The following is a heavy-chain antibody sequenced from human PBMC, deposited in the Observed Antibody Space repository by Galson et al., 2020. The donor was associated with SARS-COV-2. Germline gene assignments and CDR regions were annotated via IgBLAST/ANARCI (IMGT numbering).Heavy chain of an antibody. CDR2: INPSGST. D-gene: IGHD3-22*01. V-gene: IGHV4-34*01. CDR1: GGSFSGYY. CDR3: ASPDYYDSTGYLS. Sequence: SQTLSLTCAVYGGSFSGYYWSRIRQPPGKGLEWIGEINPSGSTKYNPSLKSRVTISVDTSKNQFSLKLSSVTAADTAVYYCASPDYYDSTGYLSWGRGTLVTVSS. J-gene: IGHJ4*02.